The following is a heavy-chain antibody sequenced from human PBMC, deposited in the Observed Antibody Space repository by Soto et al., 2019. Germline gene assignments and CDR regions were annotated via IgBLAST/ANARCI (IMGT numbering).Heavy chain of an antibody. D-gene: IGHD6-13*01. CDR3: AKDLQQLVLPSGWFDP. Sequence: EVQLLESGGGLVQPGGSLRLSCAASGFTFSSYAMSWVRQAPGKGLEWVSAISGSGGSTYYADSVKGRFTISRDNSKNTLYLQMNSRRAEDTAVYYCAKDLQQLVLPSGWFDPWGQGTLVTVSS. J-gene: IGHJ5*02. V-gene: IGHV3-23*01. CDR1: GFTFSSYA. CDR2: ISGSGGST.